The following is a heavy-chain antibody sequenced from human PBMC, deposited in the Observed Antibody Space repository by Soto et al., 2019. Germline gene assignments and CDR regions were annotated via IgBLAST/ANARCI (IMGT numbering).Heavy chain of an antibody. J-gene: IGHJ5*02. D-gene: IGHD2-8*01. CDR2: ISSSGTTI. CDR1: GFRFSIYN. CDR3: GRDPSTIVLMVYAIGWFDP. Sequence: GGSLRLSCAASGFRFSIYNMNWVRQAPGKGLEWISYISSSGTTIYYADSVKGRFTISRDNAKSSLYLQMNSLRDEDSAVYYCGRDPSTIVLMVYAIGWFDPWGQGTLVTVSS. V-gene: IGHV3-48*02.